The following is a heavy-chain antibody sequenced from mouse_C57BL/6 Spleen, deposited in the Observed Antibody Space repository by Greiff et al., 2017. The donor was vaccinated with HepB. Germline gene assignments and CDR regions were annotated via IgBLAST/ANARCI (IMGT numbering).Heavy chain of an antibody. CDR1: GYTFTSYG. D-gene: IGHD2-5*01. V-gene: IGHV1-81*01. CDR2: IYPRSGNT. J-gene: IGHJ4*01. CDR3: ARSVSNYNYDAKDY. Sequence: VQLQQSGAELARPGASVKLSCKASGYTFTSYGISWVKQRTGQGLEWIGEIYPRSGNTYYNEKFKGKATLTADKSSSTAYMELRSLTSEDSAVYFCARSVSNYNYDAKDYWGKGTTVTVSS.